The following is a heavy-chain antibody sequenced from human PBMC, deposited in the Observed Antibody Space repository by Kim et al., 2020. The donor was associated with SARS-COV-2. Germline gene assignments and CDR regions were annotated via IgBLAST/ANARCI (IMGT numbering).Heavy chain of an antibody. V-gene: IGHV1-18*01. CDR2: ISAYNGNT. CDR1: GYTFTSYG. CDR3: ARNDILTGYHYFDY. J-gene: IGHJ4*02. D-gene: IGHD3-9*01. Sequence: ASVKVSCKASGYTFTSYGISWVRQAPGQGLEWMGWISAYNGNTNYAQKLQGRVTMTTDTSTSTAYMELRSLRSDDTAVYYCARNDILTGYHYFDYWGQGTLVTVSS.